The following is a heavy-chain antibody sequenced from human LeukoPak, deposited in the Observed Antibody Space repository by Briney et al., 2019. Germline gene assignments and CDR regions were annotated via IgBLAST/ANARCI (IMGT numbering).Heavy chain of an antibody. J-gene: IGHJ6*03. V-gene: IGHV1-8*03. CDR1: GYTFTSYD. D-gene: IGHD3-3*01. Sequence: GASVKVSCKASGYTFTSYDINWVRQATGQGLEWMGWMNPNSGNTGYAQKFQGRVTITRNTSISTAYMELSSLRSENTAVYYCARAYYDFWSGYYYYYYMDVWGKGTTVTVSS. CDR3: ARAYYDFWSGYYYYYYMDV. CDR2: MNPNSGNT.